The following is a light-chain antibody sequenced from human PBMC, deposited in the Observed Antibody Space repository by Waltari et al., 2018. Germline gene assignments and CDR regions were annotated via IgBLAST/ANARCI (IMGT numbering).Light chain of an antibody. CDR3: QQTNTVPLT. CDR2: AAS. V-gene: IGKV1-12*01. Sequence: DIQMIQSPSSVSASLGDRVTITCRASQDIGRWLAWYQHKPGRAPNLLIFAASNLQNGVPSRFSGSGSGTYFTLTINSLQPEDFATYYCQQTNTVPLTFGQGTKLEIK. CDR1: QDIGRW. J-gene: IGKJ2*01.